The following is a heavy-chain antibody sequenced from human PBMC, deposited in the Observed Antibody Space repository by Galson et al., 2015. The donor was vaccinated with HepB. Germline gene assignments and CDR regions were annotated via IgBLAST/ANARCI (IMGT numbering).Heavy chain of an antibody. CDR3: ARDGHPFWSGLPYYYYYMDV. CDR1: GFTFSSYG. Sequence: SLRLSCAASGFTFSSYGMHWVRQAPGKGLEWVAFIRYDGSNKYYADSVKGRFTISRDNSKNTLYLQMNSLRAEDTAVYYCARDGHPFWSGLPYYYYYMDVWGKGTTVTVSS. CDR2: IRYDGSNK. D-gene: IGHD3-3*01. V-gene: IGHV3-30*02. J-gene: IGHJ6*03.